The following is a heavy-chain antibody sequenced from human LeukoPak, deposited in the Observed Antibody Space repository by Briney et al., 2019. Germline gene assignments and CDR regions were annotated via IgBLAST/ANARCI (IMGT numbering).Heavy chain of an antibody. V-gene: IGHV3-7*01. Sequence: PGGSLRLSCAASGFTFSSYWMSWVRQAPGKGLEWVANIKQDGSEKYYVDSVKGRFTISRDNAKNSLYLQMNSLRAEDTAVYYCASMGYCSSTSCYRSIYYYGMDVWGQGTTVTVSS. CDR1: GFTFSSYW. CDR3: ASMGYCSSTSCYRSIYYYGMDV. D-gene: IGHD2-2*02. J-gene: IGHJ6*02. CDR2: IKQDGSEK.